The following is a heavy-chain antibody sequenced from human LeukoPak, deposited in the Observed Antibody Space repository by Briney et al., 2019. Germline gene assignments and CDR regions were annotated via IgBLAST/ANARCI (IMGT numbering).Heavy chain of an antibody. CDR1: GGSISSSSYY. D-gene: IGHD5-18*01. Sequence: SETLSLTCTVSGGSISSSSYYWGWIRQPPGKGLEWIGSIYYSGSTYYNPSLKSRVTISVDTSKNQFSLKLSSVTAADTAVYYCARHKGYSYGYGLVLSRKHKGFDYWGQGTLVTVSS. CDR2: IYYSGST. V-gene: IGHV4-39*01. J-gene: IGHJ4*02. CDR3: ARHKGYSYGYGLVLSRKHKGFDY.